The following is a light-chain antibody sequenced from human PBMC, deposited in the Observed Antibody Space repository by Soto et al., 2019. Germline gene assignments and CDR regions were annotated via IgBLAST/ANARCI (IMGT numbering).Light chain of an antibody. V-gene: IGLV2-14*03. CDR2: NAF. CDR3: SSYRGSNTVV. CDR1: SSDVGGYNY. J-gene: IGLJ2*01. Sequence: QSVLTQPASVSGSPGQSITISCTGTSSDVGGYNYVSWYQHHLGRAPKLMIYNAFDRPSGVSNRFSGSKSGNTASLTISGLQAEDEADYYCSSYRGSNTVVFGGGTKLTVL.